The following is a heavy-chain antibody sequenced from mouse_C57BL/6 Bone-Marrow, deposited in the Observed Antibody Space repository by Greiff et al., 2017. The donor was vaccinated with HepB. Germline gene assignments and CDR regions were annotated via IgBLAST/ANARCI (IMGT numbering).Heavy chain of an antibody. J-gene: IGHJ1*03. CDR2: INYDGSST. CDR3: ARDPYYSNYWYFDV. Sequence: EVQVVESEGGLVQPGSSMKLSCTASGFTFSDYYMAWVRQVPEKGLEWVANINYDGSSTYYLDSLKSRFIISRDNAKNILYLQMSSLKSEDTATYYCARDPYYSNYWYFDVWGTGTTVTVSS. D-gene: IGHD2-5*01. CDR1: GFTFSDYY. V-gene: IGHV5-16*01.